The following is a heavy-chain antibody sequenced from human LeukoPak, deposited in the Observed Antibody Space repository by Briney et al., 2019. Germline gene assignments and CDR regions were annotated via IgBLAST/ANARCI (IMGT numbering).Heavy chain of an antibody. Sequence: EASVKVSCKASGFTFPSSAVQWVRQPRGQRLEWIGWIVVGSGNTNYAQKFQERVTITRDMSTSTAYMELSSLRSEDTAVYYCAAPSRIQLDYWGQGTLVTVSS. D-gene: IGHD5-18*01. V-gene: IGHV1-58*01. CDR3: AAPSRIQLDY. CDR2: IVVGSGNT. CDR1: GFTFPSSA. J-gene: IGHJ4*02.